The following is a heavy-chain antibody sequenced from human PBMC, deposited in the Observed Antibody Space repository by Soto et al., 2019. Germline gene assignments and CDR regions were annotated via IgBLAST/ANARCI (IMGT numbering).Heavy chain of an antibody. V-gene: IGHV4-59*01. CDR2: IYYSGST. CDR1: GGSISSYY. Sequence: SETLSLTCTVSGGSISSYYWSWIRQPPGKGLEWIGYIYYSGSTNYNPSLKSRVTISVDTSKNQFSLKLSSVTAADTAVYYCARTRAYFDPYYFDYWGQGTLVTVSS. D-gene: IGHD2-21*01. J-gene: IGHJ4*02. CDR3: ARTRAYFDPYYFDY.